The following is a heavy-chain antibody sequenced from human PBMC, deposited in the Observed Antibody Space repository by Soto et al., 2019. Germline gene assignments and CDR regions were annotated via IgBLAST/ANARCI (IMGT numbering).Heavy chain of an antibody. V-gene: IGHV1-18*01. CDR1: GYTFTSYG. CDR2: ISPYNGNT. D-gene: IGHD3-10*01. CDR3: AREWDDYASRTYSNWFDP. Sequence: QVQLVQSGGEVKKPGASVKVSCKASGYTFTSYGLTWVRQAPGQGLEWMGWISPYNGNTDYAQKFQGRVTMTTDTSTSTAYMELRSRRDDDTAVYYCAREWDDYASRTYSNWFDPWGQGTLVTVSS. J-gene: IGHJ5*02.